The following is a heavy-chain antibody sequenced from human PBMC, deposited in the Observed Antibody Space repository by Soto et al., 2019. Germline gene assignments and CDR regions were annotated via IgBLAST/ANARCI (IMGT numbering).Heavy chain of an antibody. D-gene: IGHD2-15*01. J-gene: IGHJ6*02. V-gene: IGHV1-69*13. CDR1: GGTFSSYA. CDR2: IIPIFGTA. Sequence: SVKVSCKASGGTFSSYAISWVRQAPGQGLDWMGGIIPIFGTADYAQKFQGRVTITADESTSTAYMELSSLRSEDTAVYYCARVTGEDSGGSPTRSGMDVWGQGTTVTVSS. CDR3: ARVTGEDSGGSPTRSGMDV.